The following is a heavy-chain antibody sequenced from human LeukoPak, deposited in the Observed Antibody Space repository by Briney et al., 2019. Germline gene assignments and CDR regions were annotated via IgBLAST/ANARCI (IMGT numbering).Heavy chain of an antibody. CDR1: GYSISSGYY. CDR3: ARDPTGWHGGGY. V-gene: IGHV4-38-2*02. D-gene: IGHD3-16*01. J-gene: IGHJ4*02. CDR2: IYHSGST. Sequence: SETLSLTCTVSGYSISSGYYWGWIRQPPGKGLEWIGNIYHSGSTYYNPSLKSRVTISVDTSKNQFSLKLSSVTAADTAVYYCARDPTGWHGGGYWGQGTLVTVSS.